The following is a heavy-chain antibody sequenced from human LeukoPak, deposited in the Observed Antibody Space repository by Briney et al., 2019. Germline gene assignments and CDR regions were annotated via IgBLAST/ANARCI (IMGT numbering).Heavy chain of an antibody. D-gene: IGHD5-12*01. CDR1: GYTFTGYY. CDR2: INPNSGGT. CDR3: ARIVDIVATMEG. V-gene: IGHV1-2*02. J-gene: IGHJ4*02. Sequence: ASVKVSCKASGYTFTGYYMRWVRQAPGQGLEWMGWINPNSGGTNYAQKFQGRVTMTRDTSISTAYMGLSRLRSDDTAVYYCARIVDIVATMEGWGQGTLVTVSS.